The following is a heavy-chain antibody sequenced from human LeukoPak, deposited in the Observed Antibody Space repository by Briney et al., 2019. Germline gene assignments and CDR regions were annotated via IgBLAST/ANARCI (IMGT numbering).Heavy chain of an antibody. CDR1: GGTFNSHA. V-gene: IGHV1-69*05. Sequence: ASVKVSCKASGGTFNSHAITWARQAPGQGLEWMGGIIPIIATIKYAQKFQERVTITRDMSTSTAYMELSSLRSEDTAVYYCAADRGLGGDYWGQGTLVTVSS. CDR2: IIPIIATI. D-gene: IGHD3-10*01. J-gene: IGHJ4*02. CDR3: AADRGLGGDY.